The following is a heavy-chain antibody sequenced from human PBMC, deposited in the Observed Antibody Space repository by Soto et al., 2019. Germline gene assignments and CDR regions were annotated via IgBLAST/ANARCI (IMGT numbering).Heavy chain of an antibody. CDR3: AKGEIRGLLRGFDY. Sequence: ASVKVSCKASGYTFTSHAMHWVRQAPGQRLEWMGWINAGNGNTKYSQRFQGRVTITRDTSASTAYMELSSLRSEDTAVYYCAKGEIRGLLRGFDYWGQGTLVTVSS. V-gene: IGHV1-3*01. CDR2: INAGNGNT. CDR1: GYTFTSHA. J-gene: IGHJ4*02. D-gene: IGHD1-26*01.